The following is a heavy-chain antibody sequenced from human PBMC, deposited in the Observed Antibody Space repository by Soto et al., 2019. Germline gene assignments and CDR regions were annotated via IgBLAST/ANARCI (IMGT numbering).Heavy chain of an antibody. V-gene: IGHV2-5*01. CDR2: VYWSDEK. CDR3: APREYCFATGTYSNVRWFAL. D-gene: IGHD3-10*01. Sequence: ESGPTPVNPTQTLTVTCTFSGFSMQSSGLGVAWIRQPPGKALEWLALVYWSDEKRYSPSLKNRLTISKDTSQNEVVLTIDNMDPLDTATDYCAPREYCFATGTYSNVRWFALWG. J-gene: IGHJ5*02. CDR1: GFSMQSSGLG.